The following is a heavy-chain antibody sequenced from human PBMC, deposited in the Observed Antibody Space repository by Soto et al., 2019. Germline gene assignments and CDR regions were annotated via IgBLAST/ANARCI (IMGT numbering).Heavy chain of an antibody. CDR1: GYTFTSSD. Sequence: QVQLVQSGAEVKKPGASVKVSCKASGYTFTSSDINWVRQATGQGLEWLGWMNPISGNTGYAQKFQGRITLTRSTSINTAYLELSSLSSDDSAVYYCARGASPWGQGTLVTVSS. V-gene: IGHV1-8*01. CDR3: ARGASP. CDR2: MNPISGNT. J-gene: IGHJ5*02.